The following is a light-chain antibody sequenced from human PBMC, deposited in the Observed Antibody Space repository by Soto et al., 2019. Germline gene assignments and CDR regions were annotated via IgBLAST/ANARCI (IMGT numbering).Light chain of an antibody. Sequence: QSVLTQPASVSGSPGQSITISCTGSSSDVDAYQFVAWNQQHPGKGPKIVIYDVSHRPSGVSNRFSGSKSGDTASLTISGLRAEDEADYYCASYTTSNSLHVVFGGGTQLTVL. CDR1: SSDVDAYQF. V-gene: IGLV2-14*01. CDR3: ASYTTSNSLHVV. CDR2: DVS. J-gene: IGLJ2*01.